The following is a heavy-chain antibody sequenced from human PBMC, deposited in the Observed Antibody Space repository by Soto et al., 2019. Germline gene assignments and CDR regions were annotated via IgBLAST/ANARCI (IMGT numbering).Heavy chain of an antibody. CDR1: EFTFTSSA. V-gene: IGHV1-58*01. Sequence: GASVKVSCKASEFTFTSSAVQWVRQARGQRLEWIGWIVVGSGNTNYAQKFQERVTITRDMSTSTAYMELSSLRSEDTAVYYCAADQCYYYGMDVWGRGTTVTASS. D-gene: IGHD6-19*01. CDR2: IVVGSGNT. CDR3: AADQCYYYGMDV. J-gene: IGHJ6*02.